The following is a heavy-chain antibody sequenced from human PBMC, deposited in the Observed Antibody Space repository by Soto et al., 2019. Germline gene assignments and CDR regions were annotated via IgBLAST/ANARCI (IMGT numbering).Heavy chain of an antibody. CDR3: AKEGRIYSSSSYDY. V-gene: IGHV3-23*01. D-gene: IGHD6-6*01. CDR2: ISGSGGST. Sequence: GGSLRLSCAASGFTFSSYAMSWVRQAPGKGLERASAISGSGGSTYYADSVKGRFTISRDNSKDTLYLQMNSLRAEDTVVYYCAKEGRIYSSSSYDYWGQGTLVTVSS. J-gene: IGHJ4*02. CDR1: GFTFSSYA.